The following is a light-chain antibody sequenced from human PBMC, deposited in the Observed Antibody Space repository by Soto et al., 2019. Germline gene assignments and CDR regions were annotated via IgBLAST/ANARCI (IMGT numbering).Light chain of an antibody. Sequence: QSVLTQPASVSGSPGQSITISCTGTSCDVGLYDYVSWYQQHPGKAPQLMIYAVSNRPSGVSNRFSASKSGNTASLFISGLQAEDEADYYCSSYTTSSTRVFGTGTKVTVL. CDR1: SCDVGLYDY. V-gene: IGLV2-14*01. CDR3: SSYTTSSTRV. J-gene: IGLJ1*01. CDR2: AVS.